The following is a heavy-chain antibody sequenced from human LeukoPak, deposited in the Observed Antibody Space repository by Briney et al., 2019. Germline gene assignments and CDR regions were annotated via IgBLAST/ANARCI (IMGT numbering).Heavy chain of an antibody. J-gene: IGHJ4*02. D-gene: IGHD6-13*01. CDR3: ARDSSNAADY. CDR2: ISSSGNTI. CDR1: RFTFSNYE. Sequence: GGSLRLSCAASRFTFSNYEMHWVRQAPGKGLEWLSYISSSGNTIYYADSVKGRFTISRDNSKNSLYLQMNSLRVEDTAVYYCARDSSNAADYWGQGSLVAVSS. V-gene: IGHV3-48*03.